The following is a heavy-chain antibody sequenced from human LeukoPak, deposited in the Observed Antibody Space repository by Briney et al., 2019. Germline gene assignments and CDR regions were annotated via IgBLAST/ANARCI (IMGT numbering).Heavy chain of an antibody. CDR1: GYSFTSYW. J-gene: IGHJ4*02. Sequence: GESLKISCKGSGYSFTSYWTGWVRQMPGKGLEWMGIIYPGDSDTRYSPSFQGQVTISADKSISTAYLQWSSLKASDTAMYYCARWSDSSGINFDYWGQGTLVTVSS. CDR2: IYPGDSDT. V-gene: IGHV5-51*01. CDR3: ARWSDSSGINFDY. D-gene: IGHD3-22*01.